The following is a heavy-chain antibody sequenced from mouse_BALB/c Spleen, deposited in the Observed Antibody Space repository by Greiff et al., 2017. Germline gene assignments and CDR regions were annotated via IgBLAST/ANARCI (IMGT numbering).Heavy chain of an antibody. CDR1: GFTFSSYA. V-gene: IGHV5-9-3*01. CDR2: ISSGGSYT. J-gene: IGHJ1*01. D-gene: IGHD1-2*01. Sequence: EVQLVESGGGLVKPGGSLKLSCAASGFTFSSYAMSWVRQTPEKRLEWVATISSGGSYTYYPDSVKGRFTISRDNAKNTLYLQMSSLRSEDTAMYYCARGTTASYFDVWGAGTTVTVSS. CDR3: ARGTTASYFDV.